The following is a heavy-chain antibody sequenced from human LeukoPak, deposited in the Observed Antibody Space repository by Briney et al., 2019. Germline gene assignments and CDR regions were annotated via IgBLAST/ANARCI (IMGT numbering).Heavy chain of an antibody. CDR3: ARGPLRWFGEWWFDP. D-gene: IGHD3-10*01. J-gene: IGHJ5*02. CDR1: GGSISSSSYY. V-gene: IGHV4-39*07. CDR2: IYYSGST. Sequence: KSSETLSLTCTVSGGSISSSSYYWGWIRQPPGKGLEWIGSIYYSGSTYYNPSLKSRVTISVDTSKNQFSLKLSSVTAADTAVYYCARGPLRWFGEWWFDPWGQGTLVTVSS.